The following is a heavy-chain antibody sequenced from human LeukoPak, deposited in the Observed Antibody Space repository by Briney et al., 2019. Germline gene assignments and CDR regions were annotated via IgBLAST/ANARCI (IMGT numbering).Heavy chain of an antibody. CDR2: IRSKTYGGTT. D-gene: IGHD5-18*01. CDR3: TRGPIQLWLYHGMDV. Sequence: GGSLGLSCTVSGFTFGDHAMSWVRQAPGKGLEWVGFIRSKTYGGTTEYAVSVKGRFIISRDDSTSIAYLQMNSLKTEDTAVYYCTRGPIQLWLYHGMDVWGQGTTVTVSS. V-gene: IGHV3-49*04. J-gene: IGHJ6*02. CDR1: GFTFGDHA.